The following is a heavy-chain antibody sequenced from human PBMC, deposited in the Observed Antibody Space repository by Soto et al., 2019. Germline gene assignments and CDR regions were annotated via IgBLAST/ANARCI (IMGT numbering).Heavy chain of an antibody. CDR2: INVYNGNT. CDR3: ARGFRYYYDSSGSKDGMDV. V-gene: IGHV1-18*01. D-gene: IGHD3-22*01. J-gene: IGHJ6*02. CDR1: GYTFTSYG. Sequence: ASVKVSCKASGYTFTSYGISWVRQAPGQGLEWMGWINVYNGNTKYAQKVQGRVTMTRNTSISTAYMELSSLRSEDTAVYYCARGFRYYYDSSGSKDGMDVWGQGTTVTVSS.